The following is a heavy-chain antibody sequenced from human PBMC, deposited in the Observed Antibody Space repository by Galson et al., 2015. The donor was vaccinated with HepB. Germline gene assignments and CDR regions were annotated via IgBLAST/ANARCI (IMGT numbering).Heavy chain of an antibody. CDR2: IYTSGST. CDR3: ARVGYSSGWLDYYYGMDV. Sequence: ETLSLTCTVSGASISSHYWSWIRQPAGKGLEWIGRIYTSGSTNYNPSLKSRVTISVDTSKNQFSLKLSSVTAADTAVYYCARVGYSSGWLDYYYGMDVWGQGTTVTVSS. V-gene: IGHV4-4*07. J-gene: IGHJ6*02. CDR1: GASISSHY. D-gene: IGHD6-19*01.